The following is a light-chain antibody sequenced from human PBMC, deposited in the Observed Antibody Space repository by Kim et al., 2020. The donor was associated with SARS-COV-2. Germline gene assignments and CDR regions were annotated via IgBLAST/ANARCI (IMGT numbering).Light chain of an antibody. Sequence: ASRGDRVTITCRASQGSGNKLGWYQQKPGKAPTLLIYAASAFHSGVPSRFSGSGSGTDFTLTISSLQPEDSATYYCLQDYNFPFTFGPGTKVDLK. J-gene: IGKJ3*01. V-gene: IGKV1-6*01. CDR2: AAS. CDR1: QGSGNK. CDR3: LQDYNFPFT.